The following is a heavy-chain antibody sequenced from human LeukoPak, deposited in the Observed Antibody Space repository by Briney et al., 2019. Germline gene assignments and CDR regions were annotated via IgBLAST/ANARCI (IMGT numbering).Heavy chain of an antibody. CDR3: ARAITSIAARPDAFDI. J-gene: IGHJ3*02. CDR1: GLTFSSYW. V-gene: IGHV3-7*01. Sequence: GGSLRLSCAASGLTFSSYWMSWVRQAPGKGLEWVANIKQDGSEKYYVDSVKGRFTISRDNAKNSLYLQMNSLRAEDTAVYYCARAITSIAARPDAFDIWGQGTMVTVSS. CDR2: IKQDGSEK. D-gene: IGHD6-6*01.